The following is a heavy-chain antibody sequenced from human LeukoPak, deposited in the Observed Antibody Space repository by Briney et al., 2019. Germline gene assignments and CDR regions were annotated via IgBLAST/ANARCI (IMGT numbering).Heavy chain of an antibody. D-gene: IGHD1-20*01. CDR3: ARAPHNSGYKWFDP. CDR1: GGSISRYY. CDR2: IYYSGST. J-gene: IGHJ5*02. V-gene: IGHV4-59*01. Sequence: SETLSLTCTVSGGSISRYYWSWIRQPPGKGLEGMGYIYYSGSTNYNPSLKSRVTISVDTSKSQFSLKLSSVTAADTAVYYCARAPHNSGYKWFDPWGQGTLVTVSS.